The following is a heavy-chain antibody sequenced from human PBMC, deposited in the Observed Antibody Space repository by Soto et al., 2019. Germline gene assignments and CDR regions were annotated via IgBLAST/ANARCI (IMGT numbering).Heavy chain of an antibody. D-gene: IGHD2-2*02. CDR1: GDSVSXNSAA. Sequence: SQTLSLTCAISGDSVSXNSAAWNWIRQSPSRGLECLGRTYYSSNWYNDYAVSVKSRITINPDTSKNQFSLQLNSVTPEDTAVHYCARASPLRSVVPAAIYSYGMDVWGQGTPVTAPS. CDR2: TYYSSNWYN. V-gene: IGHV6-1*01. J-gene: IGHJ6*02. CDR3: ARASPLRSVVPAAIYSYGMDV.